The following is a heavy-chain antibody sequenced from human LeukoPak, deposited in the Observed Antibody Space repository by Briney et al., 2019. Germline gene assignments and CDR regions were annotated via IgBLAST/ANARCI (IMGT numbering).Heavy chain of an antibody. CDR2: IKSKTDGGTT. J-gene: IGHJ4*02. CDR1: GFTFSSYS. Sequence: SGGSLRLSCAASGFTFSSYSMTWVRQAPGKGLEWVGRIKSKTDGGTTDYSAPVKGRFTISRDDSKNTLYLQMNSLKTEDTAVYYCITGFLAAAGKTDYWGQGTLVTVSS. D-gene: IGHD6-13*01. CDR3: ITGFLAAAGKTDY. V-gene: IGHV3-15*01.